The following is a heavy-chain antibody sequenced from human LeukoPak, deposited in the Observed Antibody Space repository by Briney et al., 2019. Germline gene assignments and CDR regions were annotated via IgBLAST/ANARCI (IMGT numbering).Heavy chain of an antibody. CDR3: ARESANSSGWPFDY. J-gene: IGHJ4*02. V-gene: IGHV4-4*07. CDR2: IYTSGST. Sequence: SETLSLTCTVSGGSISSYYWSWIRQPAGKGLEWIGRIYTSGSTNYNPSLKSRVTISVDTSKNQFSLKLSSVTATDTAVYYCARESANSSGWPFDYWGQGTLVTVSS. CDR1: GGSISSYY. D-gene: IGHD6-19*01.